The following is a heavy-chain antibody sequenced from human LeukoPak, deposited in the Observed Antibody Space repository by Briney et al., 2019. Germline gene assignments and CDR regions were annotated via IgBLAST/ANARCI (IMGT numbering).Heavy chain of an antibody. D-gene: IGHD2-15*01. V-gene: IGHV1-18*01. Sequence: ASVKVSCKASGYSFTSYGISLVRQAPGQGLEWMGWISGYNDNTNYAQKLQGRVTMTTDTSTSTAYMELRSLRSDDSAVYYCARGSENPPFDYWGQGTLVTVSS. CDR1: GYSFTSYG. J-gene: IGHJ4*02. CDR2: ISGYNDNT. CDR3: ARGSENPPFDY.